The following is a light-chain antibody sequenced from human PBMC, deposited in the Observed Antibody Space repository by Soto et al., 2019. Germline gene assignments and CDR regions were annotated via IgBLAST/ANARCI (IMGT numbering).Light chain of an antibody. V-gene: IGKV1-39*01. CDR3: QQSHSTTIT. Sequence: DIQMTQSPSSLSGSVGDRVTITCRASQSIDNYLHWYQQKPGKAPQLLIYAASNLQSGVPARLSGSRYGTELTITINSLQNEDFETYYCQQSHSTTITFGQGTRLEIK. CDR2: AAS. J-gene: IGKJ5*01. CDR1: QSIDNY.